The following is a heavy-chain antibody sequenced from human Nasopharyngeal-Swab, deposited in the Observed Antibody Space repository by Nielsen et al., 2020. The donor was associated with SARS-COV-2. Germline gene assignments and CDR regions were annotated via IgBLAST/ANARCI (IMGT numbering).Heavy chain of an antibody. CDR2: ISSTGSTI. CDR3: ARDGNLRTVRYFDP. CDR1: DFIISDHY. D-gene: IGHD4-17*01. J-gene: IGHJ2*01. V-gene: IGHV3-11*04. Sequence: GESLKISCAASDFIISDHYMDWVRQAPGKGLEWVSYISSTGSTINYADSVKGRVTISRDNAKNSLYLQMNSLRAEDTAVYYCARDGNLRTVRYFDPWGRGSLVTVSS.